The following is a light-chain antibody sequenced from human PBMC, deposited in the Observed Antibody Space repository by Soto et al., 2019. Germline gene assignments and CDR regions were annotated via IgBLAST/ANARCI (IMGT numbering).Light chain of an antibody. J-gene: IGLJ1*01. Sequence: QSVLTQPPSVSAAPGQKVTISCSGSSSNIENNYVSWYQQLPGTAPKLLIYEDTTRPSGIPDRFSGSKSGTSATLGITGLQTGDEVDYYGATGDSSLGAGVSGTGTKV. V-gene: IGLV1-51*02. CDR3: ATGDSSLGAGV. CDR2: EDT. CDR1: SSNIENNY.